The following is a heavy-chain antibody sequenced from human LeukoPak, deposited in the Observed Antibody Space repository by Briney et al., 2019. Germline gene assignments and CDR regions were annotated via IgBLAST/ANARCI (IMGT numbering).Heavy chain of an antibody. CDR2: INHSGST. D-gene: IGHD5-12*01. CDR3: ARVGGFYIVAT. V-gene: IGHV4-34*01. CDR1: GGSISSYY. J-gene: IGHJ5*02. Sequence: SETLSLTCTVSGGSISSYYWSWIRQPPGKGLEWIGEINHSGSTNYNPSLKSRVTISVDTSKNQFSLKLSSVTAADTAVCYCARVGGFYIVATWGQGTLVTVSS.